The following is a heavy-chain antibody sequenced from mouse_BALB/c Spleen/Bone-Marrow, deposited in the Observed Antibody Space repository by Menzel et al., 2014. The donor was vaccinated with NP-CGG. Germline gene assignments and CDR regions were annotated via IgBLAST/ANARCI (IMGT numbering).Heavy chain of an antibody. D-gene: IGHD1-1*01. V-gene: IGHV3-8*02. J-gene: IGHJ4*01. CDR3: ARILLRSYAMDY. CDR2: ISYSGST. Sequence: VQLKQSGPSLVKPSQTLSLTCSVTGDSITSGYWNWIRKFPGNKLEYMGHISYSGSTYYNPSLKSRISITRDTSKNQYYLQLNSVTTEDTATYYCARILLRSYAMDYWGQGTSVTVSS. CDR1: GDSITSGY.